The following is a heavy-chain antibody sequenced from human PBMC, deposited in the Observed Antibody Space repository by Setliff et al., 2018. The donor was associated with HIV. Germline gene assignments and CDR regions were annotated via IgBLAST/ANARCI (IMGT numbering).Heavy chain of an antibody. V-gene: IGHV4-39*01. CDR2: IYYTGST. J-gene: IGHJ6*03. CDR1: GASISSSSHH. Sequence: SETLSLTCTVSGASISSSSHHWAWIRQPPGKGLEYIGNIYYTGSTHHNPSLESRVATPVDTSKNQFSLKLSSVTAADTAVYYCARIVRWELVATSTFFYYYMDVWGKGTTVTVSS. D-gene: IGHD1-26*01. CDR3: ARIVRWELVATSTFFYYYMDV.